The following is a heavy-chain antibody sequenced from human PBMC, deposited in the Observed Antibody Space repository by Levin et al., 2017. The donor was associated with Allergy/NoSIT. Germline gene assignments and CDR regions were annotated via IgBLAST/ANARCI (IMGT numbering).Heavy chain of an antibody. CDR1: GFTFSSYG. CDR2: ISYDGSNK. V-gene: IGHV3-30*18. CDR3: AKDRGEAYSLLDY. Sequence: GGSLRLSCAASGFTFSSYGMHWVRQAPGKGLEWVAVISYDGSNKYYADSVKGRFTISRDNSKNTLYLQMNSLRAEDTAVYYCAKDRGEAYSLLDYWGQGTLVTVSS. D-gene: IGHD5-18*01. J-gene: IGHJ4*02.